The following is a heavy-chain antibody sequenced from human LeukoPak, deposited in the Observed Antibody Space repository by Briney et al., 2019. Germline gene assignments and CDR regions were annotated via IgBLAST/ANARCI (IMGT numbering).Heavy chain of an antibody. D-gene: IGHD4-23*01. J-gene: IGHJ5*02. CDR2: IYHSGST. V-gene: IGHV4-38-2*01. Sequence: SETLSLTCAVSGYSISSGYYWGWIRQPPGKELEWIGSIYHSGSTYYNPSLKSLVTISVDTSNNQFSLKLSSVTAADTAVYYCERHGGVTQGADWFDPWGQGTLVTVSS. CDR3: ERHGGVTQGADWFDP. CDR1: GYSISSGYY.